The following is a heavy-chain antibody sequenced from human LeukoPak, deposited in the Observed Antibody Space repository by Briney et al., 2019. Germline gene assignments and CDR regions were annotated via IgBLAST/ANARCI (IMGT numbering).Heavy chain of an antibody. D-gene: IGHD4-17*01. CDR1: GFTCSNYG. Sequence: PGRSLRFSCAASGFTCSNYGMQWVRQAPGKGLEWVAVISYDGSTKYYADSVKGRFTISRDDSKSTLYLQMNSLRAEDTAVYYCAKESGIRSYGAYFPHWAQGTLVTVSS. CDR2: ISYDGSTK. J-gene: IGHJ1*01. V-gene: IGHV3-30*18. CDR3: AKESGIRSYGAYFPH.